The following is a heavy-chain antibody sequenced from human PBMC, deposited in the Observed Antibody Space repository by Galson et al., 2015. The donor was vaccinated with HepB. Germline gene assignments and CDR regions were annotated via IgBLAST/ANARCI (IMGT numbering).Heavy chain of an antibody. J-gene: IGHJ5*02. CDR3: AKGGGSNWFDP. D-gene: IGHD3-16*01. V-gene: IGHV3-23*01. CDR2: ISNSGGST. CDR1: GLAFSSYA. Sequence: SLRLSCAASGLAFSSYAMSWIRQAPGKGLKWVSSISNSGGSTYYADSVKGRFTISRDNSKNTVYLQMNSLRAEDTAVYYCAKGGGSNWFDPWGQGTLVTVSS.